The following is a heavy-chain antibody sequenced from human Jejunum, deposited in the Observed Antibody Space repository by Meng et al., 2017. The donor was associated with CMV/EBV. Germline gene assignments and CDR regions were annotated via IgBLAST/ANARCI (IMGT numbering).Heavy chain of an antibody. V-gene: IGHV3-23*01. D-gene: IGHD3-3*01. J-gene: IGHJ6*02. CDR1: V. CDR3: AKDLSDDFWSAYYSLYNYGMDV. Sequence: VMGWVRQAPGKGLEWVAGISGSGGSSFYADSVKGRFTISRDNTKNSLYLQMNSLRADDTALYYCAKDLSDDFWSAYYSLYNYGMDVWGQGTTVTVSS. CDR2: ISGSGGSS.